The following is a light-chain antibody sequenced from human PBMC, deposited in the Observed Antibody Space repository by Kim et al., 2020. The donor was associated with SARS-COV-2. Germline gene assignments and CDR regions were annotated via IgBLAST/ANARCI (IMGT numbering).Light chain of an antibody. CDR3: SSYAGSNNLV. CDR2: EVS. CDR1: SSAVGGYNY. J-gene: IGLJ2*01. V-gene: IGLV2-8*01. Sequence: GQSFTISCTGTSSAVGGYNYVAWYQPHPGKAPKLMIYEVSKRPSGVPDRFSGSKSGNTASLTVSGLQAEDEADYYCSSYAGSNNLVFGGGTQLTVL.